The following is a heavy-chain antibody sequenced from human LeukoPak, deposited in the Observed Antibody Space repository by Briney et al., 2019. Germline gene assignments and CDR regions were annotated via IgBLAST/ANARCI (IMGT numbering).Heavy chain of an antibody. D-gene: IGHD6-6*01. Sequence: GGSLRLSCAASGFTFSNYEMHWVRLVLGKGLEWVSAIGIAGNTFYAGSVKGRFAISRENAKNSFHLQMNSLGAGDTAVYYCAREGSLSSSDAFDIWGQGTMVTVSS. V-gene: IGHV3-13*01. CDR1: GFTFSNYE. J-gene: IGHJ3*02. CDR3: AREGSLSSSDAFDI. CDR2: IGIAGNT.